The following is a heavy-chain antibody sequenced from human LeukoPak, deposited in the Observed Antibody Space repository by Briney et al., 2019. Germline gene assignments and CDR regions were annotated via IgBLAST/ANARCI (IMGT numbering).Heavy chain of an antibody. V-gene: IGHV4-59*01. CDR1: GGSISSYY. J-gene: IGHJ6*02. Sequence: SETLSLTCTVSGGSISSYYWSWIRQPPGKELEWIGYIYYSGSTNYNPSLKSRVTISVDTSKNQFSLKLSSVTAADTAVYYCAREDYGDYNSYGMDVWGQGTTVTVSS. CDR2: IYYSGST. CDR3: AREDYGDYNSYGMDV. D-gene: IGHD4-17*01.